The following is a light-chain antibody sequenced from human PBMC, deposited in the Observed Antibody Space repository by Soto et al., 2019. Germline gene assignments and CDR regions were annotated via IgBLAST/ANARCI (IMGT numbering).Light chain of an antibody. V-gene: IGKV1-5*03. J-gene: IGKJ1*01. CDR2: KAS. Sequence: DIQMTQSPSTLSGSVGDRVTITCRASQTISSWLAWYQQKPGKAPKLLIYKASTLKSGVPSRFSGSASGTEFTLTISSLQPDDFATYYCQHYNSYSEAFGQGTKVDNK. CDR1: QTISSW. CDR3: QHYNSYSEA.